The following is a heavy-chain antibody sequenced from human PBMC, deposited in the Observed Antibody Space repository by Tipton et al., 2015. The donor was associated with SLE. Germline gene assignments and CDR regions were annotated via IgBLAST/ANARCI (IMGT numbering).Heavy chain of an antibody. CDR3: ARGVVVLAAVDYYYGLDV. Sequence: TLSLTCLVSGESFSDNLWSWIRQPPGKGLEWIGEIKYRGSTNYNPSLKSRVTISLDTSKNTYSLRLTSVTAADTAVYFCARGVVVLAAVDYYYGLDVWGQGTTVTVSS. D-gene: IGHD2-15*01. CDR1: GESFSDNL. V-gene: IGHV4-34*01. CDR2: IKYRGST. J-gene: IGHJ6*02.